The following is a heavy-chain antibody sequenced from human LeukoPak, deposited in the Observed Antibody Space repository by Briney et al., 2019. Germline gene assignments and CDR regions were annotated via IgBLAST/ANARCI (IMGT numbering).Heavy chain of an antibody. Sequence: SETLSLTCTVSGGSISSSSYYWGWIRQPPGKGLEWIGSIYYSGGTYYNPSLKSRVTISVDTSKNQSSLKLSSVTAADTAVYYCARTTTVPTPTSGGYYMDVWGKGTTVTVSS. V-gene: IGHV4-39*01. D-gene: IGHD4-11*01. CDR3: ARTTTVPTPTSGGYYMDV. CDR1: GGSISSSSYY. CDR2: IYYSGGT. J-gene: IGHJ6*03.